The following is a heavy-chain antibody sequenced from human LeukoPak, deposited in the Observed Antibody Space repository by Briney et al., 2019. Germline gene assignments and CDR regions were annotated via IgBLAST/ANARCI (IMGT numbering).Heavy chain of an antibody. CDR3: ARGVSSTSCCPHYYYYGMDV. Sequence: SETLSLTCAVYGGSFSGYYWSWIRQPPGKGLEWIGEINHCGSTNYNPSLKSRVTISVDTSKNQFSLKLSSVTAADTAVYYCARGVSSTSCCPHYYYYGMDVWGQGTTVTVPS. CDR2: INHCGST. J-gene: IGHJ6*02. CDR1: GGSFSGYY. V-gene: IGHV4-34*01. D-gene: IGHD2-2*01.